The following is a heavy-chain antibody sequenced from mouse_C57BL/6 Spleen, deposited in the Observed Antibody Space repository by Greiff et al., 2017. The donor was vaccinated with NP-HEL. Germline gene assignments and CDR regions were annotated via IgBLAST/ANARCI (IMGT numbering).Heavy chain of an antibody. V-gene: IGHV1-82*01. CDR2: IYPGDGDT. J-gene: IGHJ1*03. Sequence: VKLQESGPELVKPGASVKISCKASGYAFSSSWMNWVKQRPGKGLEWIGRIYPGDGDTNYNGKFKGKATMTADKSSSTAYMQLSSLTSEDSAVYFCAREENYYGKWDWYFDVWGTGTTVTVSS. CDR3: AREENYYGKWDWYFDV. CDR1: GYAFSSSW. D-gene: IGHD2-1*01.